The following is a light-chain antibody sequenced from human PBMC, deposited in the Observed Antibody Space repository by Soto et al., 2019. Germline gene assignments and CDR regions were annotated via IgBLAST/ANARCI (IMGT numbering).Light chain of an antibody. J-gene: IGKJ4*01. Sequence: DIQLTQSPSFLSASVGDRVTITCRASQGISSYLAWYQQKPGKAPKLLIYAASTLQSGVPSRFSGRGSGTEFTLTLSSLQPEDFATYYCQQLNSYPLTFGGGTKVEIK. CDR1: QGISSY. CDR2: AAS. CDR3: QQLNSYPLT. V-gene: IGKV1-9*01.